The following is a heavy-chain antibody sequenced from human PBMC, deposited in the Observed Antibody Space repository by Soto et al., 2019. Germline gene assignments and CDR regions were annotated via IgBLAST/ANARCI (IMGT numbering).Heavy chain of an antibody. V-gene: IGHV4-30-4*01. J-gene: IGHJ6*02. CDR3: ARGHSSSPEEDYYYYGMDV. CDR2: IYYSGST. Sequence: SETLSLTCTVSGGSIISGGYYWSWIRQPPGKGLEWIGYIYYSGSTYYNPSLKSRVTISVDTSKNQFSPKLSSVTAADTAVYYCARGHSSSPEEDYYYYGMDVWGQGTTVTVSS. D-gene: IGHD6-6*01. CDR1: GGSIISGGYY.